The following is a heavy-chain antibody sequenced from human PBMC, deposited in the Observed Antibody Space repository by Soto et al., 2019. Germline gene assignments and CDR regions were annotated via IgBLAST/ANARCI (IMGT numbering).Heavy chain of an antibody. D-gene: IGHD2-21*01. CDR1: GFSFSSYD. CDR3: ALLSH. J-gene: IGHJ4*02. Sequence: QVQLVESGGGVVQPGRSLRLSCAASGFSFSSYDMYWVRQAPGKGLEWVALISDDGNNKYNADSVKGRFTISRDNSKNTLYLQMNSLRAEYTAVYYCALLSHWGQGTLVTVSS. CDR2: ISDDGNNK. V-gene: IGHV3-30-3*01.